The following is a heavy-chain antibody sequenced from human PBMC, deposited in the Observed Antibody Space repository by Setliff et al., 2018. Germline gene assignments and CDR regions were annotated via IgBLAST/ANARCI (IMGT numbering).Heavy chain of an antibody. CDR3: MRQVGGGLWYFDY. Sequence: SETLSLTCTVSGGSISSGDYYWGWIRQPPGGGPEWIGIIYHDGRAYYSTSLKSRVNLSLDMSKTQFSLHLNSVTAADTAVYYCMRQVGGGLWYFDYWGQGILVTVSS. D-gene: IGHD2-15*01. CDR1: GGSISSGDYY. J-gene: IGHJ4*02. CDR2: IYHDGRA. V-gene: IGHV4-39*07.